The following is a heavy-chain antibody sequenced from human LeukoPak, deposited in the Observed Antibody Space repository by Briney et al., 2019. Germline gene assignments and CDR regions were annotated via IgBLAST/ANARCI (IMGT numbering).Heavy chain of an antibody. Sequence: SETLSLTCTVSGGSISSGGYYWSWIRQHPGKGLEWIGYIYYSGSTYYNPSLKSRVTISVDTSKNQFSLKLSSVTAADTAVYYCARDDAYGSGSGGFDYWGQGTLVTVSS. CDR2: IYYSGST. D-gene: IGHD3-10*01. CDR1: GGSISSGGYY. J-gene: IGHJ4*02. CDR3: ARDDAYGSGSGGFDY. V-gene: IGHV4-31*03.